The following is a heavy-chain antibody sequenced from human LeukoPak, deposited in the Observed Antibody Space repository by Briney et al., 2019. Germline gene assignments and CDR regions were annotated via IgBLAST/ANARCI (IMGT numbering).Heavy chain of an antibody. Sequence: ASVKVSCKASGGTFNNYDISWVRQAPRQGLEWMGGIIPIFGTANYAQKFQGRVTITADASTSTAYMELSSLRSEDTAIYYCARDHWLFSSKTWYYYGMDVWGQGTTVTVSS. D-gene: IGHD3-9*01. V-gene: IGHV1-69*13. CDR3: ARDHWLFSSKTWYYYGMDV. CDR1: GGTFNNYD. CDR2: IIPIFGTA. J-gene: IGHJ6*02.